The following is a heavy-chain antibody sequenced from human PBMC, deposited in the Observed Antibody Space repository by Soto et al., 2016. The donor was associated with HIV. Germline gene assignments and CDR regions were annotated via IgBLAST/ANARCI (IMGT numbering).Heavy chain of an antibody. Sequence: EVQLLESGGGLVQPGGSLRLSCTASGFTFSSYAMHWVRQTPGKGLEWVSVISGSADSTYYADSVKGRFAISRDNSKNTLYLQMNSLRAEDTAVYYCAKGDYYDSSGFIDYWGQGTLVTVSS. D-gene: IGHD3-22*01. CDR1: GFTFSSYA. CDR2: ISGSADST. V-gene: IGHV3-23*01. CDR3: AKGDYYDSSGFIDY. J-gene: IGHJ4*02.